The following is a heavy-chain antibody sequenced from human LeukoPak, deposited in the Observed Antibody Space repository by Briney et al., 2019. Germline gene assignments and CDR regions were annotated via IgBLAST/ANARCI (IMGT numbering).Heavy chain of an antibody. CDR1: GYTFTVYY. Sequence: ASVRVSFKASGYTFTVYYMHWVRQAPGQGGEWMGWINPNRGGTNYAQKFQGRVTMTRDTSISTAYIELSRLRSDDTAVYYCARGGSYYYDSSGYYPDYWGQGTLVTVSS. CDR3: ARGGSYYYDSSGYYPDY. CDR2: INPNRGGT. V-gene: IGHV1-2*02. D-gene: IGHD3-22*01. J-gene: IGHJ4*02.